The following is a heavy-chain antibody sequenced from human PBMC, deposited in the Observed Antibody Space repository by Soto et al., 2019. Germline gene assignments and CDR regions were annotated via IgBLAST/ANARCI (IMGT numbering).Heavy chain of an antibody. J-gene: IGHJ3*02. D-gene: IGHD2-2*01. CDR1: NGSFSVYY. Sequence: PSETLSLTCAVYNGSFSVYYWTWIPQPPGKGLEWIGEINHSGSTNYNPSLKSRVTISVDTSKNQFSLKLSSVTAPDTAVYYCARDSTRRGACDIWGQGTMVTVSS. CDR2: INHSGST. V-gene: IGHV4-34*01. CDR3: ARDSTRRGACDI.